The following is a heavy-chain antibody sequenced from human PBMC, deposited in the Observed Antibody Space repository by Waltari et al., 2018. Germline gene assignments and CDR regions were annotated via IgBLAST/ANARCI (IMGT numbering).Heavy chain of an antibody. CDR1: GGTFSSYA. V-gene: IGHV3-49*02. J-gene: IGHJ3*02. Sequence: VQLVQSGAQVKKPGSSVQVSCKASGGTFSSYAISWVRPAPGQGLEWVGFIRSKAYGGTTEYAASVKGRFTISRDDSKSIAYLQMNSLKTEDTAVYYCTLWLLTWDAFDIWGQGTMVTVSS. D-gene: IGHD5-18*01. CDR3: TLWLLTWDAFDI. CDR2: IRSKAYGGTT.